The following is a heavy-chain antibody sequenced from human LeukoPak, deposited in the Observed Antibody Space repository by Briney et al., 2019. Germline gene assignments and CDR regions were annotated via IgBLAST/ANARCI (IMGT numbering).Heavy chain of an antibody. V-gene: IGHV4-61*02. Sequence: PSETLSLTCTVSGGSISNLNYYWSWIRQPAGKGLEWIGRIYASGSTNYNPSLKSRVTISVDTSKNQFSLKLSSVTAADTAVYYCASPSTYYYDSSGHGAFDIWGQGTMVTVSS. D-gene: IGHD3-22*01. CDR3: ASPSTYYYDSSGHGAFDI. CDR1: GGSISNLNYY. J-gene: IGHJ3*02. CDR2: IYASGST.